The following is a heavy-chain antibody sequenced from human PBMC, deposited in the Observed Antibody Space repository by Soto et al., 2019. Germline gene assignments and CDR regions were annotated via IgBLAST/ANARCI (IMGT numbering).Heavy chain of an antibody. D-gene: IGHD5-12*01. CDR2: ISAYNGNT. CDR1: GYTFTSYG. J-gene: IGHJ5*02. Sequence: GASVKVSCKASGYTFTSYGISWVRQAPGQGLEWMGWISAYNGNTNYAQKLQGRVTMTTDTSTSTAYMELRSLRSDDTAVYYCARDRGCDPETYNWFDPWGQGTLVTVSS. V-gene: IGHV1-18*01. CDR3: ARDRGCDPETYNWFDP.